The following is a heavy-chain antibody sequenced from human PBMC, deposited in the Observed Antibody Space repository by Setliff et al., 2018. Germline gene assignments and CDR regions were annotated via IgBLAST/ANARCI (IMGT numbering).Heavy chain of an antibody. V-gene: IGHV3-23*01. J-gene: IGHJ6*03. Sequence: GGSLRLSCAASGFTLNNYAMSWVRQAPGKGLEWVSIISASGGTTYYADSVKGRFTISRDRSKNTVYLQMNSLRAEDTAVYFCAKESGAHYFYYYYMDVWGKGTTVTVSS. D-gene: IGHD2-15*01. CDR2: ISASGGTT. CDR3: AKESGAHYFYYYYMDV. CDR1: GFTLNNYA.